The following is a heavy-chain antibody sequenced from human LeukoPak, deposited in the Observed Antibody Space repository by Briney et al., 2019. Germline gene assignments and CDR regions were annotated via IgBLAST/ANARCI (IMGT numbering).Heavy chain of an antibody. CDR1: GFTFSSYG. J-gene: IGHJ5*02. Sequence: GGSLRLSCAASGFTFSSYGMSWVRQAPGKGLEWVSAISGSGGSTYYADSVKGRFTISRDNSKNTLYLQMNSLRAEDTAVYYCAKDFVEMATIRNWFDPWGQGTLDTVSS. D-gene: IGHD5-24*01. CDR2: ISGSGGST. CDR3: AKDFVEMATIRNWFDP. V-gene: IGHV3-23*01.